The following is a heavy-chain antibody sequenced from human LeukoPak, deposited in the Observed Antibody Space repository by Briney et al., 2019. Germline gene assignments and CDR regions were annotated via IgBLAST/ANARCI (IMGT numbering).Heavy chain of an antibody. Sequence: GGSLRLSCAASGFTFSSYAMHWVRQAPGKGLEWVSSISSSSSYIYYADSVKGRFTISRDNAKNSLYLQMNSLRAEDTAVYYCARGLIVGAPDYWGQGTLVTVSS. V-gene: IGHV3-21*01. CDR2: ISSSSSYI. CDR1: GFTFSSYA. CDR3: ARGLIVGAPDY. D-gene: IGHD1-26*01. J-gene: IGHJ4*02.